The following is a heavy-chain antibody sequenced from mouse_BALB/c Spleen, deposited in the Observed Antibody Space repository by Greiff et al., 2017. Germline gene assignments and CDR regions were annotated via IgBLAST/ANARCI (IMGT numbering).Heavy chain of an antibody. D-gene: IGHD4-1*01. Sequence: EVQRVESGGGLVQPGGSLRLSCATSGFTFTDYYMSWVRQPPGKALEWLGFIRNKANGYTTEYSASVKGRFTISRDTSQSILYLQMNTLRAEDSATYCCARDKTGYFDYWGQGTTLTVSS. J-gene: IGHJ2*01. CDR2: IRNKANGYTT. CDR1: GFTFTDYY. V-gene: IGHV7-3*02. CDR3: ARDKTGYFDY.